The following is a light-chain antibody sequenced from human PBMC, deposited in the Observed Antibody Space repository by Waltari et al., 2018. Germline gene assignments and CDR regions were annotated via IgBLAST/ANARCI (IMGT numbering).Light chain of an antibody. CDR3: QAADNSGTLNWV. J-gene: IGLJ3*02. CDR2: KDS. Sequence: SFELTQPPSVSVSPGQTARITCSADALAKQYAYWYQQKAGQAPLVVIYKDSERPSGIPEGFCGSSTGTTVTLTISGVQAEDEADYYCQAADNSGTLNWVFGGGTKLTVL. V-gene: IGLV3-25*03. CDR1: ALAKQY.